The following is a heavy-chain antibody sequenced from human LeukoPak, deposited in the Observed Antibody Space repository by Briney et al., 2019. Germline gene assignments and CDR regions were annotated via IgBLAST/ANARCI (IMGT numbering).Heavy chain of an antibody. CDR2: FDPEDGET. CDR1: GYTLTELS. J-gene: IGHJ4*02. D-gene: IGHD3-10*01. CDR3: ATDSITMVRRVYFDY. Sequence: GASVKVSCKVSGYTLTELSMHWVRQAPGKGLEWMGGFDPEDGETIYAQKFQGRVTMTEDTSTDTAYMELSSLRSEDTAVYYCATDSITMVRRVYFDYWGQGTLVTVSS. V-gene: IGHV1-24*01.